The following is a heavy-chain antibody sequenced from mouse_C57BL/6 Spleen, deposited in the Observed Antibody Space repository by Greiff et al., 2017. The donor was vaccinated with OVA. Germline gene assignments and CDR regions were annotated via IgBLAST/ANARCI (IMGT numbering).Heavy chain of an antibody. CDR1: GYTFTEYT. Sequence: QVQLQQSGAELVKPGASVKLSCKASGYTFTEYTIHWVKQRSGQGLEWIGWFYPGGGSIKYIEKFKDKATLTADKSSSTVYMELSRLTSEDAAVYFCARHEGYDYYFDYWGKGTTLTVAS. CDR3: ARHEGYDYYFDY. CDR2: FYPGGGSI. V-gene: IGHV1-62-2*01. J-gene: IGHJ2*01. D-gene: IGHD2-10*02.